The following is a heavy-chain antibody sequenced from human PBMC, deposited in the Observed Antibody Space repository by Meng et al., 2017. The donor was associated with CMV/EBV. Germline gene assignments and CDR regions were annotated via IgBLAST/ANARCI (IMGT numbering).Heavy chain of an antibody. CDR3: ARCTPDITMIVPPVAFDI. CDR1: GFTFSSYD. CDR2: IGTAGDT. D-gene: IGHD3-22*01. J-gene: IGHJ3*02. Sequence: GGSLRLSCAASGFTFSSYDMHWVRQATGKGLEWVSAIGTAGDTYYPGSVKGRFTISRENAKNSLYLQMNSLRAGDTAVYYCARCTPDITMIVPPVAFDIWGQGTMVTVSS. V-gene: IGHV3-13*01.